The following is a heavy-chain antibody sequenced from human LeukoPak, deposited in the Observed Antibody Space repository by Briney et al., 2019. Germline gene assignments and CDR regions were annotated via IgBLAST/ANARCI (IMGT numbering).Heavy chain of an antibody. J-gene: IGHJ4*02. Sequence: SVKVSCKASGGTFSSYAISWVRQAPGQGLERMGGIIPIFGTANYAQKFQGRVTIIADESTSTAYMELSSLRSEDTAVYYCARVWSGGSLGYFDYWGQGTLVTVSS. CDR3: ARVWSGGSLGYFDY. CDR2: IIPIFGTA. D-gene: IGHD2-15*01. CDR1: GGTFSSYA. V-gene: IGHV1-69*13.